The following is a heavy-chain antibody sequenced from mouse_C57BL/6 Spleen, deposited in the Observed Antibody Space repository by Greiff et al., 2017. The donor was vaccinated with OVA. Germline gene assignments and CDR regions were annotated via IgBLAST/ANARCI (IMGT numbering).Heavy chain of an antibody. CDR3: ARSAYDPYAIDY. D-gene: IGHD2-3*01. CDR1: GYTFTSYW. J-gene: IGHJ4*01. Sequence: VQLQQPGAELVKPGASVKLSCKASGYTFTSYWMHWVKQRPGPGLEWIGMIHPNSGSTNYNEKFKSKATLTVDKSSSTAYMQLSSLTSEDSAVYYCARSAYDPYAIDYWGQGTSVTVSS. CDR2: IHPNSGST. V-gene: IGHV1-64*01.